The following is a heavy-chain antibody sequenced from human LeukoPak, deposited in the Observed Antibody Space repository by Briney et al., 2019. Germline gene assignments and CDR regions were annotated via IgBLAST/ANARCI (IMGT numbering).Heavy chain of an antibody. CDR3: ARDRGSWPTLYYYYYYMDV. CDR1: GGSISSSSYY. D-gene: IGHD6-13*01. CDR2: IYYSGST. Sequence: SETLSLTCTVSGGSISSSSYYWGWIRQPPGKGLEWIGSIYYSGSTYYNPSLKSRVTISVDTSKNQFSLKLSSVTAADTAVYYCARDRGSWPTLYYYYYYMDVRGKGTTVTVSS. V-gene: IGHV4-39*07. J-gene: IGHJ6*03.